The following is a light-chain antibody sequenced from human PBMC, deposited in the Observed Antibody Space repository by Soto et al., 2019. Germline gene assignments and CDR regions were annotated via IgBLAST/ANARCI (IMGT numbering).Light chain of an antibody. CDR3: QHFGSSPPYT. CDR1: QSVSSSY. J-gene: IGKJ2*01. V-gene: IGKV3-20*01. Sequence: EIVLTQSPGTLSLSPGERATLSCRASQSVSSSYLAWYQQEPGQAPRLLIYGASSRATGIPDRFSGSGSGTAFTLTISRLEPEDFAVYYCQHFGSSPPYTFGQGTKLEIK. CDR2: GAS.